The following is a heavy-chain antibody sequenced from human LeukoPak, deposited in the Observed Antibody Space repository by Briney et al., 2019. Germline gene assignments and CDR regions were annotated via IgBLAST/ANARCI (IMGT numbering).Heavy chain of an antibody. CDR1: GYSISSGYY. J-gene: IGHJ4*02. CDR2: IYYSGTT. CDR3: ARGNLAAAGNY. V-gene: IGHV4-38-2*02. Sequence: SETLSLTCTVSGYSISSGYYWGWIRQPPGKGLEWIGSIYYSGTTYYNPSLKSRVTISVDTSKNQFSLKLSSVTAADTAVYYCARGNLAAAGNYWGQGALVTVSS. D-gene: IGHD6-13*01.